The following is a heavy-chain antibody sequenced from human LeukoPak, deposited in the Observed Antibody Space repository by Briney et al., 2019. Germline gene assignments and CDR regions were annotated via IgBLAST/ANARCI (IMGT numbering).Heavy chain of an antibody. CDR1: GGTFSSYA. Sequence: ASVKVSCKASGGTFSSYAISWVRQAPGQGLEWMGAIIPIFGTANYAQKFQGRVTITADESTCTAYMELSSLRSEDTAVYYCARGYCSGGSCPTGFDYWGQGTLVTVSS. J-gene: IGHJ4*02. CDR3: ARGYCSGGSCPTGFDY. D-gene: IGHD2-15*01. V-gene: IGHV1-69*13. CDR2: IIPIFGTA.